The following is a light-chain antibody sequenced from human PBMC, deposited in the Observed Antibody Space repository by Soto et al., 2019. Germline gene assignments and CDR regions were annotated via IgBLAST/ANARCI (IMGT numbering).Light chain of an antibody. CDR1: QSISRW. V-gene: IGKV1-5*01. CDR3: QKSYTSPTT. J-gene: IGKJ5*01. CDR2: DAS. Sequence: DIQMTQSPSTLSASVGDRVTITCRASQSISRWLAWYQQKPGKAPKVLIWDASSLQSGVPPRFTGSGSGTDFNINVNSLQAEEFENYYCQKSYTSPTTFGQGTRLEI.